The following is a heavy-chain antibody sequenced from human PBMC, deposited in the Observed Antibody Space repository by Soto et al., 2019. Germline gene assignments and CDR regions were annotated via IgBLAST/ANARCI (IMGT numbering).Heavy chain of an antibody. Sequence: GASVKVSCKASGYTFTSYGITWVRQAPGQGLEWMGWISAYNGNTNYAQKLQGRVTMTTDTSTSTAYMELRSLRSDDTAVYYCARDGFRYYYDSSGYPFDYWGQGTLVTVSS. CDR1: GYTFTSYG. V-gene: IGHV1-18*04. CDR2: ISAYNGNT. CDR3: ARDGFRYYYDSSGYPFDY. D-gene: IGHD3-22*01. J-gene: IGHJ4*02.